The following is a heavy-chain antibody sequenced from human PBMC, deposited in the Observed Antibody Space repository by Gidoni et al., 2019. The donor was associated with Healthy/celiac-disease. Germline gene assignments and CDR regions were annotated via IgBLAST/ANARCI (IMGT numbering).Heavy chain of an antibody. CDR3: ARDLDEAVAGLGGSDY. CDR1: GFTFSSYS. J-gene: IGHJ4*02. CDR2: ISSSSSYI. V-gene: IGHV3-21*01. D-gene: IGHD6-19*01. Sequence: EVQLVESGGGLVKPGRSLRLSCAASGFTFSSYSMNWVRQAPGKGLEWVSSISSSSSYIYYADSVKGRFTISRDNAKNSLYLQMNSLRAEDTAVYYCARDLDEAVAGLGGSDYWGQGTLVTVSS.